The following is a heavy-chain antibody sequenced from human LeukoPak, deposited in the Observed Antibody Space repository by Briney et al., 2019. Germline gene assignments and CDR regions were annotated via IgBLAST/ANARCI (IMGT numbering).Heavy chain of an antibody. D-gene: IGHD3-16*01. V-gene: IGHV4-39*01. CDR1: GGSISSSRSY. CDR2: INHSGST. CDR3: ARQGGANTGNY. Sequence: SETLSLTCSVSGGSISSSRSYWGWIRQTPGKGLEWIGEINHSGSTNYNPSLKSRVTISVDTSKNQFSLKLSSVTAADTAVYYCARQGGANTGNYWGQGTLVTVSS. J-gene: IGHJ4*02.